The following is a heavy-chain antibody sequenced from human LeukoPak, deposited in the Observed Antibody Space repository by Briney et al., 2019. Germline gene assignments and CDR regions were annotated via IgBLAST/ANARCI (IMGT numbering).Heavy chain of an antibody. Sequence: QPRGSLRLSCAASGFTFSSYEMNWVRQAPGKGLEWVSYISSSGTTIYYADSVKGRFTISRDNAKTSLYLQMNTLRAEDTAVYYCARRYCSSTSCTHDYWGQGTLVTVSS. D-gene: IGHD2-2*01. CDR1: GFTFSSYE. V-gene: IGHV3-48*03. CDR3: ARRYCSSTSCTHDY. CDR2: ISSSGTTI. J-gene: IGHJ4*02.